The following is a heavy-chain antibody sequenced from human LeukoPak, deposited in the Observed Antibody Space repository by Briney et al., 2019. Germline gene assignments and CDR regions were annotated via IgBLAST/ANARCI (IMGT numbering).Heavy chain of an antibody. D-gene: IGHD2-15*01. CDR3: ARQPALSYCSGGTCWFDP. J-gene: IGHJ5*02. V-gene: IGHV4-39*01. CDR1: GGSISSASYY. Sequence: TETLSLTCTVSGGSISSASYYWGWIRQPPGKGLEWIGSSYYTGTTYYNPSLKSRVTIALDTSKDHFSLKLSSVTAADTAVYYCARQPALSYCSGGTCWFDPWGQGILVTVSS. CDR2: SYYTGTT.